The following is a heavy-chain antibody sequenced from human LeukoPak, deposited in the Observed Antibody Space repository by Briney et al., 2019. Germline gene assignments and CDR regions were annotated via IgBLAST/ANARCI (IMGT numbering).Heavy chain of an antibody. J-gene: IGHJ5*02. CDR2: IKPDGSEK. D-gene: IGHD3-16*01. V-gene: IGHV3-7*03. CDR1: GFSFSSYW. CDR3: AKDGRGSSSQNNWFDP. Sequence: GGSPRLSCAASGFSFSSYWMSWVRQAPGKGLEWVANIKPDGSEKYYVDSVKGRFTISRDNAKNSLYLQMSSLRAEDTAVYYCAKDGRGSSSQNNWFDPWGQGTLVIVCS.